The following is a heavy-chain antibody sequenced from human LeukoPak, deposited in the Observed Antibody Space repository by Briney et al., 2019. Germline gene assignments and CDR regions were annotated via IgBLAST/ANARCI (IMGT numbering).Heavy chain of an antibody. J-gene: IGHJ4*02. D-gene: IGHD3-22*01. Sequence: PGGSLRLSCAASGFTFSSYDMSWVRQAPGKGLEWVSATSDSGGSTYYADSVEGRFTVSRDNSKNTLYLQMNSLRADDTAVYYCAKEVTDTGGYYYHYWGQGTLVTVAS. CDR3: AKEVTDTGGYYYHY. CDR2: TSDSGGST. CDR1: GFTFSSYD. V-gene: IGHV3-23*01.